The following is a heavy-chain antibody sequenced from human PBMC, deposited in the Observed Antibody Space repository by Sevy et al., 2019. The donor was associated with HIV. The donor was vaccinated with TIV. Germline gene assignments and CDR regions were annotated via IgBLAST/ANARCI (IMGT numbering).Heavy chain of an antibody. Sequence: LSLTCAVHDGSFSGYYWNWIRQLPGKGLEWIGEINESGITYYNPSLKSRVTISVDTSKKQFSLKLNSVTAADTAVYFCARSPPVVVVPGAPSWFDPWGQRTLVTVSS. CDR2: INESGIT. CDR3: ARSPPVVVVPGAPSWFDP. CDR1: DGSFSGYY. J-gene: IGHJ5*02. V-gene: IGHV4-34*01. D-gene: IGHD2-2*01.